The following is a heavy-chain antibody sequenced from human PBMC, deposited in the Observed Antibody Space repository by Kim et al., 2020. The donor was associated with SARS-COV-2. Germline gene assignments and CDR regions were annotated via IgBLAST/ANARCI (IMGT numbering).Heavy chain of an antibody. Sequence: SETLSLTCTVSGYSISSGYYWGWIRQPPGKGLEWIGSIYHSGSTYYNPSLKSRVTISVDTSKNQFSLKLSSVTAADTAVYYCAILRPLTGFDYWGQGTRV. V-gene: IGHV4-38-2*02. D-gene: IGHD2-15*01. CDR2: IYHSGST. J-gene: IGHJ4*02. CDR1: GYSISSGYY. CDR3: AILRPLTGFDY.